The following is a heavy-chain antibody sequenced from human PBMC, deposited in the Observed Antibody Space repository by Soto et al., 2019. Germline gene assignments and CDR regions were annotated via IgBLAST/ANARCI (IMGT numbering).Heavy chain of an antibody. D-gene: IGHD3-3*01. J-gene: IGHJ6*02. CDR3: ARVFGLGGMDV. CDR2: IYYSGST. CDR1: GGSISSGGYY. V-gene: IGHV4-31*03. Sequence: QVQLQESGPGLVKPSQTLSLTCTVSGGSISSGGYYWSWIRQHPGKGLEWIGYIYYSGSTYYNPGLKSRVTISVDTSKNQYSLKLSSVTAADTAVDYCARVFGLGGMDVWGQGTTVTVSS.